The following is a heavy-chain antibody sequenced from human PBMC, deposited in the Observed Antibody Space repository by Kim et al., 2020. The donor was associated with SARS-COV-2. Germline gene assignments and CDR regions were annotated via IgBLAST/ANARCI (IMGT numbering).Heavy chain of an antibody. CDR3: AKDHPASGWPTFAY. J-gene: IGHJ4*01. V-gene: IGHV3-23*01. D-gene: IGHD6-19*01. CDR1: GFNSNNYA. Sequence: GGSLRLYCVVSGFNSNNYAMSWVRQAPGKGLEWISAITKYDGRTYYANSVKGRFTISRDISSNTVLLQMNSLRAEDTALYYCAKDHPASGWPTFAYWG. CDR2: ITKYDGRT.